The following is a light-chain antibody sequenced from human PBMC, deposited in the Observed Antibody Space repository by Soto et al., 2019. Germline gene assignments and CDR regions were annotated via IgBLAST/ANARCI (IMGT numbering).Light chain of an antibody. V-gene: IGKV4-1*01. CDR1: QSVLYSSNNKNY. J-gene: IGKJ1*01. CDR3: QQYTGPWT. CDR2: WAS. Sequence: DIVMTQSSDSLAVSLGERATINCKSSQSVLYSSNNKNYLAWYQQKPGQPPKLLIYWASTRESGVPDRFSGSGSGTDFTLTISSLQAEAVAVYYCQQYTGPWTFGQGTKVEIK.